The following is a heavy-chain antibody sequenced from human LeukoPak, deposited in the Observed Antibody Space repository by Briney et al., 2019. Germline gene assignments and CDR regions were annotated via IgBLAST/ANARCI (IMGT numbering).Heavy chain of an antibody. Sequence: PAETLSLTCAVYGESFSGYYWSWIRQPPGKGREGIGEINHSGSTNYNPSLKSRVTISVDTSKNQFSLKLSSVTAADTAVYYCARGVYYGSGNYYNVWNYWGQGTLVTVSS. CDR2: INHSGST. CDR1: GESFSGYY. J-gene: IGHJ4*02. CDR3: ARGVYYGSGNYYNVWNY. V-gene: IGHV4-34*01. D-gene: IGHD3-10*01.